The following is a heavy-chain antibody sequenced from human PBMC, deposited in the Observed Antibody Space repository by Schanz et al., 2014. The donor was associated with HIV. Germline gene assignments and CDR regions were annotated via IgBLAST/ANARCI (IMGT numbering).Heavy chain of an antibody. V-gene: IGHV1-69*01. CDR2: FNVMLRKI. Sequence: QVQLVQSGAEVKKPGSSVKVSCKASGGTFRSNAITWVRQAPGQGIEWIGHFNVMLRKINSAQKFQGRVSMTADPSTNTAYMEMRGLRFEDTAVYYCASGRRSGIGWRMDVWGQGTTVSVSS. CDR3: ASGRRSGIGWRMDV. D-gene: IGHD6-19*01. CDR1: GGTFRSNA. J-gene: IGHJ6*02.